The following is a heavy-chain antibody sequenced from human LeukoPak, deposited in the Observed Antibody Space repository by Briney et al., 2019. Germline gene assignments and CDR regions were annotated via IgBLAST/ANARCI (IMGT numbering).Heavy chain of an antibody. CDR2: IVVGSGNT. CDR3: ATIAARSDDNFDY. J-gene: IGHJ4*02. CDR1: GFTFTSSA. D-gene: IGHD6-6*01. Sequence: SVKVSCKASGFTFTSSAMQWVRQARGQRLEWIGWIVVGSGNTNYAQKFQERVTITRDMSTSTAYMELSSLRSEDTAVYYCATIAARSDDNFDYWGQGTLVSVSS. V-gene: IGHV1-58*02.